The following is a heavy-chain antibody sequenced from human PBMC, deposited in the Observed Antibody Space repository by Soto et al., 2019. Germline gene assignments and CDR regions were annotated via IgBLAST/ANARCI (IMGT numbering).Heavy chain of an antibody. D-gene: IGHD2-15*01. Sequence: SETLSLTCAVSGYSISSGYYWGWIRQPPGKGLEWIGSIYHSGSTYYNPSLKSRVTISVDTSKNQFSLKLSSVTAADTAVYYCARDQRHSDYYYGMDVWGQGXTVTVYS. J-gene: IGHJ6*02. V-gene: IGHV4-38-2*02. CDR1: GYSISSGYY. CDR2: IYHSGST. CDR3: ARDQRHSDYYYGMDV.